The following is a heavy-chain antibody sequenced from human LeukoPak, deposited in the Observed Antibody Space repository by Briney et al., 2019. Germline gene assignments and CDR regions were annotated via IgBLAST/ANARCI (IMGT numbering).Heavy chain of an antibody. V-gene: IGHV3-64D*09. Sequence: GGSLRLSCSASGFPFSSYAMHWVRQAPGKGLEYVSAISDSGGSTYYADSVKGRFTISRDNSKNTLYLQMTNLRADDTAVYFCVRGYSFGPYGMDVWGQGTTVTVSS. D-gene: IGHD2-15*01. CDR2: ISDSGGST. CDR3: VRGYSFGPYGMDV. J-gene: IGHJ6*02. CDR1: GFPFSSYA.